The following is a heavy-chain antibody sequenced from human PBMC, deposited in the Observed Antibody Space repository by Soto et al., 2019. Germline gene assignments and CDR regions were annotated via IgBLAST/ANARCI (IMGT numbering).Heavy chain of an antibody. CDR3: ARGQTLTSAWSWFDP. CDR2: ISYSGSV. CDR1: GVSISSGGHY. Sequence: QVQLQESGPGLVKPSQTLSLTCSVTGVSISSGGHYWSWIRQIPGKGLEWISHISYSGSVYFNPSLTGRLTLEIDSSENQFSLKMTSVTAADTAVYYCARGQTLTSAWSWFDPWGQGTLVTVSS. J-gene: IGHJ5*02. D-gene: IGHD4-17*01. V-gene: IGHV4-31*03.